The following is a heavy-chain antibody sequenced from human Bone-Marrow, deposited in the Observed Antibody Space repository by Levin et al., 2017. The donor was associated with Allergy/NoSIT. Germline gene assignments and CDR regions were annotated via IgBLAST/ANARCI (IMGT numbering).Heavy chain of an antibody. CDR2: ISGSAVTT. Sequence: PGESLKISCVASGFTSNNYAMTWVRQAPGKGLEWVSGISGSAVTTFYAESVKGRFTISRDKSKNTVYLQMNNLRAEDTGTYYCAKDLQFTMLIALEPRGFQHWGLGTQVTVSS. J-gene: IGHJ1*01. CDR3: AKDLQFTMLIALEPRGFQH. V-gene: IGHV3-23*01. D-gene: IGHD3-10*02. CDR1: GFTSNNYA.